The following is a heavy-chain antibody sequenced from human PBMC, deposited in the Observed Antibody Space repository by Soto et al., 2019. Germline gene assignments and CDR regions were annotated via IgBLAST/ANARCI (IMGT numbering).Heavy chain of an antibody. CDR2: IYYSGST. CDR1: GGSISSSSYY. J-gene: IGHJ5*02. Sequence: SETLSLTCTVSGGSISSSSYYWGWIRQPPGKGLEWIGSIYYSGSTYYNPSLKSRVTISVDTSKNQFSLKLSSVTAADTAVYYCARHKPIVVVPAAMGYNWFDPWGQGTLVTVSS. D-gene: IGHD2-2*01. V-gene: IGHV4-39*01. CDR3: ARHKPIVVVPAAMGYNWFDP.